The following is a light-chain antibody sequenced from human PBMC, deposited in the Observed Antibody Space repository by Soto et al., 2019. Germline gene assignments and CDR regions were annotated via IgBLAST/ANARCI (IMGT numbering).Light chain of an antibody. V-gene: IGKV3-20*01. Sequence: DIVLTQSPCTLSLSPGERATLSCRASQSISSSYLAWYQQKPGQAPRLLIYGASSRATGVPARFSGSGSGTDFTLTISRLEPEDFAAYYCQQYGSSLFTFGHGTKVDIK. CDR2: GAS. CDR1: QSISSSY. CDR3: QQYGSSLFT. J-gene: IGKJ3*01.